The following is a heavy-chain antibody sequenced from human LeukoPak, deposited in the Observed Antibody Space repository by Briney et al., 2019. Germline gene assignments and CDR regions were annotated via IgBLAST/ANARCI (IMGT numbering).Heavy chain of an antibody. CDR1: GFTFSSYG. D-gene: IGHD2-2*01. Sequence: PGGSLRLSCAASGFTFSSYGMHWVRQAPGKGLEWVAVIWYDGSNKYYADSVKGRFTISRDNSKNTLYLQMNSLRAEDTAVYYCARDRYCSSTSCYGGGFDYWGQGTLVTVSS. CDR2: IWYDGSNK. CDR3: ARDRYCSSTSCYGGGFDY. V-gene: IGHV3-33*08. J-gene: IGHJ4*02.